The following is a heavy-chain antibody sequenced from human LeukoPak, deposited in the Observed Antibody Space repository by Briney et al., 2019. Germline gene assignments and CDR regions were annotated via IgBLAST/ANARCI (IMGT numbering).Heavy chain of an antibody. CDR2: IYTSGST. V-gene: IGHV4-61*02. CDR3: ARASGFYDSGGYYSGFDC. J-gene: IGHJ4*02. CDR1: GGSIWSGYYY. D-gene: IGHD3-22*01. Sequence: ASETLSLTCTVSGGSIWSGYYYWNWIRQPAGKGLEWIGRIYTSGSTNYNPSLKSRVIMSLDTSKNQVSLKLSSVTAVDTAVYYCARASGFYDSGGYYSGFDCWGQGALVTVSS.